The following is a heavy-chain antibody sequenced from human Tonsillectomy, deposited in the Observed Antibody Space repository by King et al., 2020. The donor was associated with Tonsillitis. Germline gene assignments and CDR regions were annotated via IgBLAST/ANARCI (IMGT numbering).Heavy chain of an antibody. Sequence: QLQESGPGLVKPSETLSLTCTVSGGSVSSGSYYWSWIRQPPGKGLEWIGYIYYSGSTNYNPSLKSRVTISVDTSKNQFSLKLSSVTAADTAVYYCAREWVGATPLLGYFDYWGQGTLVTVSS. CDR2: IYYSGST. J-gene: IGHJ4*02. CDR3: AREWVGATPLLGYFDY. V-gene: IGHV4-61*01. CDR1: GGSVSSGSYY. D-gene: IGHD1-26*01.